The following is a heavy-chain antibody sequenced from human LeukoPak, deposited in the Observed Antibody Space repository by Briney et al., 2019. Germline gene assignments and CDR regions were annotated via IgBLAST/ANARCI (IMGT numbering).Heavy chain of an antibody. CDR2: INANSGGT. Sequence: ASVKVSCEASVYTFTGYFMHWVRQAPGQGLEWMAWINANSGGTNYAQKFQGRVTMTRDTSISTAYMELSRLTSDDTAVYYCARAPLGLPFDYWGQGSLVTVSS. J-gene: IGHJ4*02. V-gene: IGHV1-2*02. CDR3: ARAPLGLPFDY. CDR1: VYTFTGYF.